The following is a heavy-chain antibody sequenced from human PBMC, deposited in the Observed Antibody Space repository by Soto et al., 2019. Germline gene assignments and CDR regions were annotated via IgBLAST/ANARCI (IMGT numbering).Heavy chain of an antibody. CDR1: GTSASTFSEYY. CDR3: ARDRYSYGA. Sequence: GGSLRLSCAASGTSASTFSEYYMSWIRQAPGKGLEWLSYISGSGSTIYYAVSVKGRFTISRDNAKNSLYLQMNSLRAEDTAVYYCARDRYSYGAWGQGTLVTVSS. J-gene: IGHJ5*02. V-gene: IGHV3-11*01. D-gene: IGHD5-18*01. CDR2: ISGSGSTI.